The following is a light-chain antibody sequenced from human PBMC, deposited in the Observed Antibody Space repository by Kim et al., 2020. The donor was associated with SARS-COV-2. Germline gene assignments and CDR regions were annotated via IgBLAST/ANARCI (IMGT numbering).Light chain of an antibody. V-gene: IGKV4-1*01. J-gene: IGKJ5*01. CDR1: QSVLYSSDNKNY. CDR3: QQYYSAPIT. Sequence: ATINCKSSQSVLYSSDNKNYLNWYQQKPGKPPKLLINWASTRESGVPDRFSGSGSGADFTLTISSTQAEDVAVYYCQQYYSAPITFGQGTRLEIK. CDR2: WAS.